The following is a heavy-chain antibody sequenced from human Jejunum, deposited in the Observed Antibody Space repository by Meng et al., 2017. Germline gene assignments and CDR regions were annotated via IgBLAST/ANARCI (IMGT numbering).Heavy chain of an antibody. J-gene: IGHJ4*02. D-gene: IGHD2-2*01. V-gene: IGHV7-4-1*02. CDR2: INTNTGNS. CDR3: ARHTSNFGLDF. Sequence: ASVKVSCKASGYTFNGYYIYWVRQAPGQGLEWIGWINTNTGNSDYAPGFAGRFVFSLDTSVNTAYLQITSLNTEDTAVYYCARHTSNFGLDFWGQGTLVTVSS. CDR1: GYTFNGYY.